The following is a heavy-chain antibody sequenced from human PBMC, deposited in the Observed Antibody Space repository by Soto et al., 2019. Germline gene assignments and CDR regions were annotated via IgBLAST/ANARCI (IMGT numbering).Heavy chain of an antibody. V-gene: IGHV4-34*01. CDR3: AREDDGGDRDYYGLDV. CDR2: INHSGST. CDR1: GGSFSGYY. Sequence: SETLSLTCAVYGGSFSGYYWSWIRQPPGKGLEWIGEINHSGSTNYNPSLKSRVTISVDTSKNQFSMKLSSVTAADTAVYFCAREDDGGDRDYYGLDVSGQATTVSVS. J-gene: IGHJ6*02. D-gene: IGHD2-21*02.